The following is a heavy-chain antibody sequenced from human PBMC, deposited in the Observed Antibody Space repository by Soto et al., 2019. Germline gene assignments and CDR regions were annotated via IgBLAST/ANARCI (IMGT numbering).Heavy chain of an antibody. D-gene: IGHD6-13*01. CDR1: GFTFSSYS. J-gene: IGHJ5*02. CDR2: ISSSSSTI. Sequence: EVQLVESGGGLVQPGGSLRLSCAASGFTFSSYSMNWVRQAPGKGLEWVSYISSSSSTIYYADSVKGRFTISRDNAKSSLYVQMNSLRAEDTAVYYCARHPERIAEIGWFDPWGQGTLVTVSS. CDR3: ARHPERIAEIGWFDP. V-gene: IGHV3-48*01.